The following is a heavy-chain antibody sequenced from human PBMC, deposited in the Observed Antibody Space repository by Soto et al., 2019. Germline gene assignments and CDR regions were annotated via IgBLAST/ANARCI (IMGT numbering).Heavy chain of an antibody. D-gene: IGHD1-26*01. V-gene: IGHV3-53*01. CDR3: ARLEVGWELGVGPLDF. Sequence: GGSLRLSCAASGFSVSSNYMSWVRQAPGKGLEWVSLIYSVGSTYYADSVKGRFTISRDNSKNTLYLQMNSLRAEDTAVYYCARLEVGWELGVGPLDFWGQGTLVPVSS. CDR2: IYSVGST. CDR1: GFSVSSNY. J-gene: IGHJ4*02.